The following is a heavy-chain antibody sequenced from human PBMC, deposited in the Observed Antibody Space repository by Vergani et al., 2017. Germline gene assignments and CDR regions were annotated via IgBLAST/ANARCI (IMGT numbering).Heavy chain of an antibody. V-gene: IGHV5-51*01. J-gene: IGHJ5*02. CDR3: ARHTTYTES. Sequence: EVELVQSGPEMRKPGESLKISCKGSEYSFGNYWIGWVRQMPGKGLEWMGIIYPADSDTRYSLSFQGQVTISADKSISTAFLQWDSLKASDTALYYCARHTTYTESWGQGTLVTVSS. CDR2: IYPADSDT. D-gene: IGHD1-1*01. CDR1: EYSFGNYW.